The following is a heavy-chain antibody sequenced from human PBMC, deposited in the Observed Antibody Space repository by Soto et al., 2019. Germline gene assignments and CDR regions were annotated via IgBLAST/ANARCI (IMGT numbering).Heavy chain of an antibody. D-gene: IGHD2-15*01. CDR3: YVVVVAATPHYMDV. CDR2: IKQDGSEK. V-gene: IGHV3-7*01. J-gene: IGHJ6*03. Sequence: GGSLRLSCAASGFTFSSYWMSWVRQDPGKGLEWVANIKQDGSEKYYVDSVKGRFTISRDNAKNSLYLQMNSLRAEDTAVYYCYVVVVAATPHYMDVWGKGTTVTVSS. CDR1: GFTFSSYW.